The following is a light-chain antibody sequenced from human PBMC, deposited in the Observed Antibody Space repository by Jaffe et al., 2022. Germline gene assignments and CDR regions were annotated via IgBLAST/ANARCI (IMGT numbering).Light chain of an antibody. CDR1: NGDVGGYNY. CDR2: EVT. V-gene: IGLV2-8*01. CDR3: SSYAAGFNNFIVI. Sequence: QSALTQPPSASGSPGQSVTISCTGTNGDVGGYNYVSWYQQHPGKAPKLMIFEVTKRPSGVPDRFSGSKSGNTASLTVSGLQAEDEADYYCSSYAAGFNNFIVIFGGGTKLTVL. J-gene: IGLJ2*01.